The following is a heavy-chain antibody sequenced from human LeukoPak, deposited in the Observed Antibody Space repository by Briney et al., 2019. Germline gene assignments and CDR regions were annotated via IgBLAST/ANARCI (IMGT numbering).Heavy chain of an antibody. J-gene: IGHJ4*02. CDR2: IYTSGST. V-gene: IGHV4-4*07. CDR3: ASSPGYCSSISCYSYFDY. Sequence: SETLSLTCTVSGGSISSYYWSWIRQPAGEGLEWIGRIYTSGSTNYNPSLKSRVTMSVDTSKNQFSLKLSSVTAADTAVYYCASSPGYCSSISCYSYFDYWGQGTLVTVSS. CDR1: GGSISSYY. D-gene: IGHD2-2*02.